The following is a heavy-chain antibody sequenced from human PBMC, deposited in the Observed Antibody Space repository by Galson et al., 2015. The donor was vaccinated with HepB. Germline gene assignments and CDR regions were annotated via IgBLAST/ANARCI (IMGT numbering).Heavy chain of an antibody. V-gene: IGHV5-10-1*01. Sequence: QSGAEVKKPGESLRISCQGSGYTFTNYWVNWVRQMPGKGPEWIGRIYPTNSYINYSPAFQGHVSLSIDKSISTAYLQWSSLKASDTAMYYCARGVTSEYFQHWGQGTLVTVSS. CDR1: GYTFTNYW. CDR2: IYPTNSYI. J-gene: IGHJ1*01. D-gene: IGHD3-3*01. CDR3: ARGVTSEYFQH.